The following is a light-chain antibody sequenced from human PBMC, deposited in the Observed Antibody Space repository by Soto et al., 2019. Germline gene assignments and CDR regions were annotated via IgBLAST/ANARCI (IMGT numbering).Light chain of an antibody. CDR1: SSNIGAGYD. CDR2: ANN. Sequence: QAVVTQPPSVSGAPGQRVTISCTGSSSNIGAGYDVQWYQQLPGTAPKLLIFANNNRPSGVPDRFSGSKSGTSASLAITGLQAEDEADYYCQSYDRSVQWVFGGGTKVTVL. V-gene: IGLV1-40*01. CDR3: QSYDRSVQWV. J-gene: IGLJ3*02.